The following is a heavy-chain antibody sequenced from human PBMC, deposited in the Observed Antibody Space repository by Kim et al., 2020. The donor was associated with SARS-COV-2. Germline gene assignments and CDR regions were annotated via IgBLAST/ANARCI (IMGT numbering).Heavy chain of an antibody. D-gene: IGHD2-2*01. CDR3: ARVHSSTWKIDY. J-gene: IGHJ4*02. V-gene: IGHV6-1*01. Sequence: EYAVSVKSRITINPDTSKNPFSLQLNSVTPEDTAVYYCARVHSSTWKIDYWGQGTLVTVSS.